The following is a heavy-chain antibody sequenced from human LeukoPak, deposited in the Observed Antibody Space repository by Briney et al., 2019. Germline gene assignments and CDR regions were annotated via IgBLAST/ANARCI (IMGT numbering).Heavy chain of an antibody. CDR2: INYSGDT. CDR3: VRLQAVTGNFDY. D-gene: IGHD1-20*01. V-gene: IGHV4-39*07. CDR1: GGSISSSGYY. J-gene: IGHJ4*02. Sequence: PSETLSLTCTVSGGSISSSGYYWGWIRQPPGKGLEWIETINYSGDTYYNPSLKSRVTISVDSSKNQFSLKLSSVTAADTAVYYCVRLQAVTGNFDYWGQGALVTVSS.